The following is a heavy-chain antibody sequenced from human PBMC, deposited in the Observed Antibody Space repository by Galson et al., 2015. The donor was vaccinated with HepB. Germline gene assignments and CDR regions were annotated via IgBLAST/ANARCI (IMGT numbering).Heavy chain of an antibody. J-gene: IGHJ5*02. V-gene: IGHV3-11*01. D-gene: IGHD3-16*02. Sequence: SLRLSCAASGFTFSDYYMSWIRQAPGKGLEWVSYISSSGSTIYYADSVKGRFTISRDNAKNSLYLQMNSLRAEDTAVYYCARQPHHNYVWGSYRWGFDPWGQGTLVTVSS. CDR3: ARQPHHNYVWGSYRWGFDP. CDR1: GFTFSDYY. CDR2: ISSSGSTI.